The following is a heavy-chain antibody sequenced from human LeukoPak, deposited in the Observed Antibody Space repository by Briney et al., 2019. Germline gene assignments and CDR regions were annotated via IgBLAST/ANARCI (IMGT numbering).Heavy chain of an antibody. CDR1: GASISSGGYS. J-gene: IGHJ3*02. CDR3: ASSYCGGDCYTDPFNI. CDR2: IYQSGST. V-gene: IGHV4-30-2*01. D-gene: IGHD2-21*02. Sequence: SQTLSLTCAVSGASISSGGYSWSWIRQPPGKGLEWIGYIYQSGSTYYNPSLESRVTLSVDRSETQFSLKLRSVTAADTAVYYCASSYCGGDCYTDPFNIWGQGTMDTVSS.